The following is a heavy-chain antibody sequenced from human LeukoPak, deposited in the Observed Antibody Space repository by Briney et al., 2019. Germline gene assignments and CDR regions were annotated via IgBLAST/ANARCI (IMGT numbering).Heavy chain of an antibody. D-gene: IGHD1-20*01. J-gene: IGHJ5*02. Sequence: GGSLRLPCAASGFTFSSYAMHWVRQAPGKGLEWVAVISYDGSNKYYADSVKGRFTISRDNSKNTLYLQMNSLRAEDTAVYYCARDGLTANWFDPWGQGTLVTVSS. V-gene: IGHV3-30-3*01. CDR3: ARDGLTANWFDP. CDR2: ISYDGSNK. CDR1: GFTFSSYA.